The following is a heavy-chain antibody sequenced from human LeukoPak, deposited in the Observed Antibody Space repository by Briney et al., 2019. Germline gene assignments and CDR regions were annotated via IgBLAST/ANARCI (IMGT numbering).Heavy chain of an antibody. J-gene: IGHJ6*03. Sequence: SETLSLTCAVYGGSFSDYHWNWIRQAPGKGLEWIGEIIRSGRTNYKSSLKSRVTISLDTSKNQFSLKLSSVTAADTAVYYCARGHLVVVPAAQRAYSYMDVWGNGTTVTVSS. D-gene: IGHD2-2*01. CDR1: GGSFSDYH. V-gene: IGHV4-34*01. CDR2: IIRSGRT. CDR3: ARGHLVVVPAAQRAYSYMDV.